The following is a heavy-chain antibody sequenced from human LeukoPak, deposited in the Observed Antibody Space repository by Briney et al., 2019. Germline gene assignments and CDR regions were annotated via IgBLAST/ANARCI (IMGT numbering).Heavy chain of an antibody. CDR2: IYYSGST. Sequence: SETLSLTCTVSGGSISSHYWNWIRQPPGKGLEWIGYIYYSGSTNYNPSLKSRVTISVDTSKNQFSLKLSSVTAADTAVYYCARETTVVTPGRSDVFDIWGQGTMVTVSS. CDR1: GGSISSHY. V-gene: IGHV4-59*11. J-gene: IGHJ3*02. D-gene: IGHD4-23*01. CDR3: ARETTVVTPGRSDVFDI.